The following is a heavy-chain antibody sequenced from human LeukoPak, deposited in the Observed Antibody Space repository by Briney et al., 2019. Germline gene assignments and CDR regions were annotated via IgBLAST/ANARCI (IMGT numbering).Heavy chain of an antibody. D-gene: IGHD6-19*01. J-gene: IGHJ6*03. V-gene: IGHV3-48*01. CDR2: ISSLSGTI. CDR3: AKDAVAGHYYYYYMDV. CDR1: EFTFSSYS. Sequence: GSLRLSCAASEFTFSSYSMNWVRQAPGAGLEWVSYISSLSGTIYYADSVKGRFTISRDNSKNTLYLQMNSLRAEDTAVYYCAKDAVAGHYYYYYMDVWGKGTTVTISS.